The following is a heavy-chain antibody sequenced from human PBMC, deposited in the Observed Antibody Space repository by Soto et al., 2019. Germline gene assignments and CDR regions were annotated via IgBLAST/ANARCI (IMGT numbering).Heavy chain of an antibody. J-gene: IGHJ4*02. CDR2: ISATGTTT. CDR3: ATYSSPFDY. V-gene: IGHV3-23*01. D-gene: IGHD6-13*01. Sequence: EVQLMESGGGLVQPGGSLRLSCAASEFSFSSYALNWVRQAPGKGLEWVSAISATGTTTYYADSVKGRFTISRDNSKRTLFLQMDSVSPEDTAVYYCATYSSPFDYWGQGTLVTVSS. CDR1: EFSFSSYA.